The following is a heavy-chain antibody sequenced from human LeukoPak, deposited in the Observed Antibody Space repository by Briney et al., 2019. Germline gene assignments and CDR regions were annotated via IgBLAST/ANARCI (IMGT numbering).Heavy chain of an antibody. CDR1: GDSVSSNSAA. CDR3: ARYSFSSRIFDY. Sequence: SQTLSLTCAISGDSVSSNSAAWNWIRQSPSRGLEWLGRTYYRSKWYNDYAVSVKSRVNINPETSKNQFSLHLNSVTPEDTAVYYCARYSFSSRIFDYWGQGALVTVSS. J-gene: IGHJ4*02. V-gene: IGHV6-1*01. D-gene: IGHD5-18*01. CDR2: TYYRSKWYN.